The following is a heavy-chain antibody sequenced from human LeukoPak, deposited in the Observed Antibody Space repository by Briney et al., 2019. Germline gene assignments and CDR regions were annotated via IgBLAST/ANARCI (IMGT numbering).Heavy chain of an antibody. CDR2: IYHSGST. V-gene: IGHV4-38-2*02. Sequence: SETLSLTCTVSGYSISSGYYWGWIRQPPGKGLEWIGSIYHSGSTYYNPSLKSRVTISVDTSKNQFSLKLSSVTAADTAVYYCARQPTSGRVPRYFDYWGREPWSPSPQ. CDR3: ARQPTSGRVPRYFDY. CDR1: GYSISSGYY. J-gene: IGHJ4*02. D-gene: IGHD2-2*01.